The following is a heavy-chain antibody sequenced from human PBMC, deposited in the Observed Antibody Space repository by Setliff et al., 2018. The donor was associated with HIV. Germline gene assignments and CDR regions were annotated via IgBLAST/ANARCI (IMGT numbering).Heavy chain of an antibody. CDR1: GGSLSGHY. CDR3: ARDMTNYYDRSGSFGWFAP. J-gene: IGHJ5*02. Sequence: NPSETLSLTCAVYGGSLSGHYWNWIRQPPGKGLEWIGQVNHGGSASYNPSLESRVTISVDTSKNQFSVKLRSVTAADTAVYYCARDMTNYYDRSGSFGWFAPWGQGTPVTVSS. CDR2: VNHGGSA. D-gene: IGHD3-22*01. V-gene: IGHV4-34*01.